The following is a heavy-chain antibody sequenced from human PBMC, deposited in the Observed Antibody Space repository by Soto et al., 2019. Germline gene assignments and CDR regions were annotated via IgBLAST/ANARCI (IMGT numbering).Heavy chain of an antibody. CDR1: GGSISSGGYY. J-gene: IGHJ4*02. Sequence: QVQLQESGPGLVKPSQTLSLTCTVSGGSISSGGYYWSWIRQHPGKGLEWIGYIYYSGSTYYNPSLKSRVTISVDTSKNQVSLKLSSVTAADTAVYYCVRWHYGDYCFDYWGQGTLVTVSS. CDR2: IYYSGST. D-gene: IGHD4-17*01. V-gene: IGHV4-31*03. CDR3: VRWHYGDYCFDY.